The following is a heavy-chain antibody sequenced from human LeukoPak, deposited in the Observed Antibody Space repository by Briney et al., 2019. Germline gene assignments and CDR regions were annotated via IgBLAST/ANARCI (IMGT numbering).Heavy chain of an antibody. CDR1: GGTFSSYA. Sequence: ASVKVSCKASGGTFSSYAISWVRQAPGQGLEWMGGIIPIFGTANYAQKFQGRVTITADESTSTAYMELSSLRSEDTAVYYCARSSRYYDSSGRQGYYFDYWGQGTMVTVSS. CDR2: IIPIFGTA. J-gene: IGHJ4*02. CDR3: ARSSRYYDSSGRQGYYFDY. D-gene: IGHD3-22*01. V-gene: IGHV1-69*01.